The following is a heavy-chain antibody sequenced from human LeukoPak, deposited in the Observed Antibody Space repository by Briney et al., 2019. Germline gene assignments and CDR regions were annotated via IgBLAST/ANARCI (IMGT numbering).Heavy chain of an antibody. V-gene: IGHV1-46*01. D-gene: IGHD2-2*01. Sequence: ASVKVSCKASGYTFTSYYMHWVRQAPGQGLEWMGITNPSGGSTSYAQKFQGRVTMTRDTSTSTVYMELSSLRSEDTAVYYCARDPDCSSTSCYEDYYYGMDVWGKGTTVTVSS. CDR2: TNPSGGST. J-gene: IGHJ6*04. CDR1: GYTFTSYY. CDR3: ARDPDCSSTSCYEDYYYGMDV.